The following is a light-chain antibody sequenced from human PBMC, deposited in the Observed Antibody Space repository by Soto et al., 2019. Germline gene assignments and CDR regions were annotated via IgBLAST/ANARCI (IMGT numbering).Light chain of an antibody. Sequence: EIVLTQSPGTLSLSPGERATLSCRASQSVSSSYLAWYQQKPGQAPRLLIHGASSRATGIADRFSGSGSGTAFTLTISRLEPEDFAVYYCQQYGSSPLYTFGQGTKLEI. CDR2: GAS. CDR3: QQYGSSPLYT. J-gene: IGKJ2*01. CDR1: QSVSSSY. V-gene: IGKV3-20*01.